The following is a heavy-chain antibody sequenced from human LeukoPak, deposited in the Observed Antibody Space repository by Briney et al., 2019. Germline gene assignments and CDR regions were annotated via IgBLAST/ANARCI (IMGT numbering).Heavy chain of an antibody. D-gene: IGHD3-10*01. Sequence: SETLSLTCAVYGGSFSHYYWSWIRQSPGKGLEWIGEIHPSGSTHYNPSLKSRVTISVDTSKNQFSLKLSSVTAADTAVYYCARDYYGSGTNWFDPWGQGTLVTVSS. J-gene: IGHJ5*02. V-gene: IGHV4-34*01. CDR1: GGSFSHYY. CDR2: IHPSGST. CDR3: ARDYYGSGTNWFDP.